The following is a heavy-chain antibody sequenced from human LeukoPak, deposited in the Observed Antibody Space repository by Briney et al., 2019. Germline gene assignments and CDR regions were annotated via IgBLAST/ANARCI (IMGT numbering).Heavy chain of an antibody. CDR2: IWNDASNQ. V-gene: IGHV3-33*06. CDR3: AKDAQRGFDYSNSLEN. J-gene: IGHJ4*02. CDR1: HFTFSHYG. D-gene: IGHD4-11*01. Sequence: GGSLTLSCVASHFTFSHYGMHWVRQAPGKGLEWVSVIWNDASNQYYADSVKGRFTISRDNSQNTVYLQMNSLRAEDTAVYYCAKDAQRGFDYSNSLENWGQGILVIVSS.